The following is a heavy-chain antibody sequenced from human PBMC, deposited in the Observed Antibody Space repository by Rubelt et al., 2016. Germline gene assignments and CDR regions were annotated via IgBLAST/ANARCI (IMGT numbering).Heavy chain of an antibody. CDR3: AREHVGYSSLDV. CDR2: IYSSGST. CDR1: GFTVSSNY. J-gene: IGHJ6*02. V-gene: IGHV3-66*03. D-gene: IGHD6-13*01. Sequence: EVQLVESGGGLVQPGGSLRLSCAASGFTVSSNYMSWVRQAPGKGLDWVSVIYSSGSTYYADSVKGRFTISRDNSKNTLYLQMNSLRAEDTSVYYCAREHVGYSSLDVWGQGTTVTVSS.